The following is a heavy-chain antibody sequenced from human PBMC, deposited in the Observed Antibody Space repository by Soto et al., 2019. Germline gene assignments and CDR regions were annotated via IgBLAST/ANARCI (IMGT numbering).Heavy chain of an antibody. J-gene: IGHJ4*02. Sequence: GSLRLSCAASGFPFSSYGMHWVRQAPGKGLEWVAVIWYDGSNKYYADSVKGRFTISRDNSKNTLYLQMNSLRAEDTAVYYCARDSSSWYYFDYWGQGTLVTVSS. CDR3: ARDSSSWYYFDY. CDR2: IWYDGSNK. V-gene: IGHV3-33*01. CDR1: GFPFSSYG. D-gene: IGHD6-13*01.